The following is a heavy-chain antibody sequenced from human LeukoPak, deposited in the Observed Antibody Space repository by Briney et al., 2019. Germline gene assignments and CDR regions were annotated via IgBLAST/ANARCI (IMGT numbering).Heavy chain of an antibody. Sequence: SETLSLTCTVSGGSISSSSDYWGWIRQPPGKGLEWIGSIYYSGSTYYNPSLKSRVTISVDTSKNQFSLKLSSVTAADTAVYHCATIAALLYWGQGTLVTVSS. CDR2: IYYSGST. CDR1: GGSISSSSDY. J-gene: IGHJ4*02. D-gene: IGHD6-6*01. V-gene: IGHV4-39*07. CDR3: ATIAALLY.